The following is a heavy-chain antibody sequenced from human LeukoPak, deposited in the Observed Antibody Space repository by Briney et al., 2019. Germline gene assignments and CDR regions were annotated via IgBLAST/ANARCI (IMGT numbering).Heavy chain of an antibody. V-gene: IGHV4-59*10. J-gene: IGHJ4*02. D-gene: IGHD6-19*01. CDR2: IYTSGST. CDR1: GGSFSGYY. Sequence: SETLSLTCAVYGGSFSGYYWSWIRQPAGKGLEWIGRIYTSGSTNYNPPLKSRVTISVDTSKNQFSLKLSSVTAADTAVYYCARVAVAGTLDYWGQGTLVTVSS. CDR3: ARVAVAGTLDY.